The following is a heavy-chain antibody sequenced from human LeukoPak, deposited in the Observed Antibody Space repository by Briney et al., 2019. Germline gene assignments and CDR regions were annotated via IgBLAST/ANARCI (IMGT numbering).Heavy chain of an antibody. Sequence: PSETLSLTCAVYGGSFSGYYWSWIRQPPGKGLEWIGEINHSGSTNYNPSLKSRVTISVDTSKNQFSLKLSSVTAADTAVYYCARFSCSSTSCYGDYWGQGTLVTVSS. CDR1: GGSFSGYY. V-gene: IGHV4-34*01. J-gene: IGHJ4*02. CDR3: ARFSCSSTSCYGDY. CDR2: INHSGST. D-gene: IGHD2-2*01.